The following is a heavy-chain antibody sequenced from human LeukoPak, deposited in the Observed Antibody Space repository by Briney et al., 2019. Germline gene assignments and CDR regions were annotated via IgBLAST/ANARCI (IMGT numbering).Heavy chain of an antibody. CDR1: GYTFTGYY. J-gene: IGHJ6*03. CDR2: INPNSGGT. V-gene: IGHV1-2*02. CDR3: AVTGGHGSGSYYNQYYYYYMDV. Sequence: ASVKVSCKASGYTFTGYYMHWVRQAPGQGLEWMGWINPNSGGTNYAQKFQGRVTMTRDTSISTAHMELSRLRSDDTAVYYCAVTGGHGSGSYYNQYYYYYMDVWGKGTTVTISS. D-gene: IGHD3-10*01.